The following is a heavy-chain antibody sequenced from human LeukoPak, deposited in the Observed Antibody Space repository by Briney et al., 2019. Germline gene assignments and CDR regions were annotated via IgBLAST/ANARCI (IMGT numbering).Heavy chain of an antibody. Sequence: PGGSLRLSCAASGFIFSRIAMSWVRQAPGKGLEWVSAIRSNGETVYNADSVKGRFTISRDNSRQTLFLQMSSLRVEDTATYYCAKGQELDDGVFDSWGQGTLVTVSS. CDR2: IRSNGETV. D-gene: IGHD1-1*01. CDR1: GFIFSRIA. J-gene: IGHJ4*02. V-gene: IGHV3-23*01. CDR3: AKGQELDDGVFDS.